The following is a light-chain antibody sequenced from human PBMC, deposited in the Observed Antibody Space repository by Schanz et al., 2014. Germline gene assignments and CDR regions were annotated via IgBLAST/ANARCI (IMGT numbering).Light chain of an antibody. Sequence: QSVLTQPPSVSAAPGQKVSISCSGSSPNVGNDYVSWYQHLPGTAPKLLIYENDKRPSGIPDRFSGSKSGTTATLGITGLQTGDEADYYCGAWDISLGAVFGGGTKLTVL. CDR1: SPNVGNDY. V-gene: IGLV1-51*01. CDR3: GAWDISLGAV. CDR2: END. J-gene: IGLJ2*01.